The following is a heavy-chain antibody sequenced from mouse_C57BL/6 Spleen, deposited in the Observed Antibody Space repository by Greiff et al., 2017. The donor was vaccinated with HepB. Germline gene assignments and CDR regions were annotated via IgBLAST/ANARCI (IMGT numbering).Heavy chain of an antibody. J-gene: IGHJ1*03. Sequence: DVQLVESGGGLVQPGGSLKLSCAASGFTFSDYYMYWVRQTPEKRLEWVAYISNGGGSTYYPDTVKGRFTISRDNAKNNLYLQMSRLKSEDTAMYYCARRAFITTVVADWYFDVWGTGTTVTVSS. CDR2: ISNGGGST. CDR3: ARRAFITTVVADWYFDV. CDR1: GFTFSDYY. V-gene: IGHV5-12*01. D-gene: IGHD1-1*01.